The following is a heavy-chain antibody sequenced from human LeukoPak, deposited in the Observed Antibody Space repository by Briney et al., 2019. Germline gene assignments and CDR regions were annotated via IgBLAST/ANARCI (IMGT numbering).Heavy chain of an antibody. D-gene: IGHD3-10*01. V-gene: IGHV5-51*01. Sequence: GESLKISCKGSGYSFTNYWIGWVRQMPGKDLEWMGIIYPGDSDTKYSPSFRGQVAISVDKSISTAYLQWSSLRASDTDMYYCARVPDITMVRGVIYPTPFDYWGQGTLVTVSS. CDR1: GYSFTNYW. CDR3: ARVPDITMVRGVIYPTPFDY. J-gene: IGHJ4*02. CDR2: IYPGDSDT.